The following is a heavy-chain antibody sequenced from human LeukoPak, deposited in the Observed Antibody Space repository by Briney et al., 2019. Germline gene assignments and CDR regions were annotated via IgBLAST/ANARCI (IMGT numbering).Heavy chain of an antibody. J-gene: IGHJ6*03. CDR2: INHSGST. D-gene: IGHD2-21*02. CDR1: GGSFSGYY. Sequence: PSETLSLTCAVYGGSFSGYYWSWIRQPPGKGLEWIGEINHSGSTNYNPSLKSRVTISVDTSKNQFSLKLSSVTAADTAVYYCARSPPDYYYYYYYMDVWGKGTTVTISS. V-gene: IGHV4-34*01. CDR3: ARSPPDYYYYYYYMDV.